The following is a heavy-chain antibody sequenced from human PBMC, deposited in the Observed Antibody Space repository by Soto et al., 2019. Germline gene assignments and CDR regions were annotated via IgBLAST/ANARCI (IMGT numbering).Heavy chain of an antibody. CDR1: GFTFSSYA. CDR2: ISGSGGST. J-gene: IGHJ4*02. CDR3: ASPIVVVVAATIAFDY. D-gene: IGHD2-15*01. Sequence: QLGGSLSLSCAASGFTFSSYAMSWVRQAPGKGLEWVSAISGSGGSTYYADSVKGRFTISRDNSKNTLYLQMNSLRAEDTAVYYCASPIVVVVAATIAFDYWGQGTLVTVSS. V-gene: IGHV3-23*01.